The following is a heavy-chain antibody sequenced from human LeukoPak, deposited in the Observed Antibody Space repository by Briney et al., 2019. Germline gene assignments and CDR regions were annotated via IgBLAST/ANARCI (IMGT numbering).Heavy chain of an antibody. J-gene: IGHJ3*01. V-gene: IGHV4-30-4*08. CDR2: IYYSGST. CDR3: AIEHQSIYYDSSCNDAFDV. D-gene: IGHD3-22*01. Sequence: SETLSLTCTVSGGSISSGDYYWSWIRQPPGKCLEWIGYIYYSGSTYYNPSLKSRVTISVDTSKNQFSLKLSSVTAAATEVYNCAIEHQSIYYDSSCNDAFDVWSQGTMVTVSS. CDR1: GGSISSGDYY.